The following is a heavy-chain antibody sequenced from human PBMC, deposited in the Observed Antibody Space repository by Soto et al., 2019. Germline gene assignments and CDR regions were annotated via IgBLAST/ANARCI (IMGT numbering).Heavy chain of an antibody. CDR2: ISVYNGNT. CDR3: ARDWGSTVTTSWFDP. V-gene: IGHV1-18*01. Sequence: ASVKVSCKASGYTFTSYGISWVRQAPGQGLEWMGWISVYNGNTHYAQNLQGRVTMTTDTSTSTAYMELRSLRSDDTAVYYCARDWGSTVTTSWFDPWGQGTLVTVSS. J-gene: IGHJ5*02. D-gene: IGHD4-17*01. CDR1: GYTFTSYG.